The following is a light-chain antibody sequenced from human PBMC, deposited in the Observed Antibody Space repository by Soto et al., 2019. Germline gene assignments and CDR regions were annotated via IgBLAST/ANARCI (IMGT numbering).Light chain of an antibody. CDR1: QSVSSN. V-gene: IGKV3-15*01. J-gene: IGKJ3*01. CDR3: QQYNNWPCT. CDR2: GAS. Sequence: EIVMTQSPATLSVSPGERATLSCRASQSVSSNLAWYQQKPGQSPRLLIYGASTRATGISARFSGSGSGTEFTLTISSLQSEDFAVYYCQQYNNWPCTFGPGTKVDIK.